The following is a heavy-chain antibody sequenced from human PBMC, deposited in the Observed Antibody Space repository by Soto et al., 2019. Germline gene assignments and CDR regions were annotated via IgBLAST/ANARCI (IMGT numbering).Heavy chain of an antibody. Sequence: LHQHRLGPGPITPSETLSLTCTVSVGSVSSGSYYWSWIRQPPGKGLEWIGYIYYSGSTNYNPSLKSRVTISIDTSKNQFSLKLSSVTAADTAVYYCARALGYYDSSGYGYWGQGTLVTVSS. CDR3: ARALGYYDSSGYGY. CDR2: IYYSGST. CDR1: VGSVSSGSYY. J-gene: IGHJ4*02. V-gene: IGHV4-61*01. D-gene: IGHD3-22*01.